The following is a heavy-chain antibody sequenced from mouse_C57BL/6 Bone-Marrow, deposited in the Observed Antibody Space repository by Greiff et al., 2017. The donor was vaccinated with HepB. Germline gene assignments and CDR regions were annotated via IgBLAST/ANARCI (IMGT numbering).Heavy chain of an antibody. Sequence: QVQLQQSGAELVRPGASVTLSCKASGYTFTDYEMHWVKQTPVHGLEWIGAIDPETGGTAYNQKFKGKVILTADKSSSTAYMELRSLTSEDSAVYYCTSDGSSPAWFAYWGQGTLVTVSA. D-gene: IGHD1-1*01. V-gene: IGHV1-15*01. J-gene: IGHJ3*01. CDR3: TSDGSSPAWFAY. CDR2: IDPETGGT. CDR1: GYTFTDYE.